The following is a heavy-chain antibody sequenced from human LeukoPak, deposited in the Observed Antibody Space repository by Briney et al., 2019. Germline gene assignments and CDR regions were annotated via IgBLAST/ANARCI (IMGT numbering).Heavy chain of an antibody. CDR1: GGSFSGYY. D-gene: IGHD3-10*01. Sequence: PSETLSLTCAVYGGSFSGYYWSWIRQPPGKGLEWIGEINHSGSTNYNPSLKSRVTISVDTSKNQFSLKLSSVTAADTAVYYCARSRKMVPFDYWGQGTLVTASS. J-gene: IGHJ4*02. V-gene: IGHV4-34*01. CDR2: INHSGST. CDR3: ARSRKMVPFDY.